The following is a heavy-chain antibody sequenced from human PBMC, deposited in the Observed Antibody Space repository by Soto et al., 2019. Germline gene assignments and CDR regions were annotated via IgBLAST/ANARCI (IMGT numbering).Heavy chain of an antibody. D-gene: IGHD4-17*01. CDR3: ARVSGDYGDYHHFDY. V-gene: IGHV4-30-2*01. Sequence: SETLSLTCAVYGVSISSGCYSSSWIRQPPGKGLEWIGYIYRSGSTYYNPSLASRVTISVDTSKNQFSLKLSSVTAADTAVYYCARVSGDYGDYHHFDYWGQGNLVTVSS. J-gene: IGHJ4*02. CDR1: GVSISSGCYS. CDR2: IYRSGST.